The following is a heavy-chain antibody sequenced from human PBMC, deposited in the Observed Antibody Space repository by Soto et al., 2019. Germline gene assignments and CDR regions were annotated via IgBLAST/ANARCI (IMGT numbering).Heavy chain of an antibody. D-gene: IGHD3-16*02. CDR3: ARDDGITFGGVIDPAHFDY. CDR2: IKQDGTEK. J-gene: IGHJ4*02. CDR1: GFTFSSYW. Sequence: GGSLRLSCAASGFTFSSYWMSWVRQAPGKGLEWVANIKQDGTEKYYVDSVKGRFTISRDNAKNSLYLQMNSLRAEDTAVYYCARDDGITFGGVIDPAHFDYWGQGTLVTVSS. V-gene: IGHV3-7*03.